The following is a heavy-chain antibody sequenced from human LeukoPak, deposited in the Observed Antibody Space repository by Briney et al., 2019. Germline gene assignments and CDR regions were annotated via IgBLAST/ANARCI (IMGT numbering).Heavy chain of an antibody. CDR1: GGSISSGDYY. D-gene: IGHD5-12*01. J-gene: IGHJ6*03. CDR3: ARAHSWLRFLYYYMDV. Sequence: KPSETLSLTCTVSGGSISSGDYYWSWIRQPPGKGLEWIGYIYYSGSTYYNPSLKSRVTISVDTSKTQFSLKLSSVTAADTAVYYCARAHSWLRFLYYYMDVWGEGTTVTVSS. V-gene: IGHV4-30-4*01. CDR2: IYYSGST.